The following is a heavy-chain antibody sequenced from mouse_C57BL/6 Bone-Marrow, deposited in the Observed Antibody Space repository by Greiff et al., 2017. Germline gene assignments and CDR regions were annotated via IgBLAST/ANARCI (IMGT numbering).Heavy chain of an antibody. CDR2: IYPGNSDT. Sequence: EVQLQESGTVLARPGASVKMSCKTSGYTFTSYWMHWVKQRPGQGLEWIGAIYPGNSDTSYNQKFKGKAKLTAVTSASTAYMELSSLKNEDSAVYYCIGGRYGNYFDYWGQGTTLTVSS. V-gene: IGHV1-5*01. J-gene: IGHJ2*01. D-gene: IGHD2-1*01. CDR3: IGGRYGNYFDY. CDR1: GYTFTSYW.